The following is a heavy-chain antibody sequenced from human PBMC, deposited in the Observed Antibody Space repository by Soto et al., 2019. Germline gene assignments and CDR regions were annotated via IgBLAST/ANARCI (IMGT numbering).Heavy chain of an antibody. CDR3: LITTSAFGI. CDR1: GFTLSVYW. V-gene: IGHV3-7*01. D-gene: IGHD1-20*01. Sequence: QLVESGGALVQPGGSLRLSCAASGFTLSVYWMNWVRQAPGKGLEWVANIKQDGSERNYVDSVKGRFTISRDNAKNSLYLQMNSLGADDPAVYYFLITTSAFGICGQGTLVTVSS. CDR2: IKQDGSER. J-gene: IGHJ3*02.